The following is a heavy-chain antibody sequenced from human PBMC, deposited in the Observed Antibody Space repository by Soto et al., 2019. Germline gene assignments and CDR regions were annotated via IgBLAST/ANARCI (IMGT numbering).Heavy chain of an antibody. V-gene: IGHV1-46*03. Sequence: GASVKVSCKASGYTFTSYYMHWVRQAPGQGLEWMGIINPSGGSTSYAQKFQGRVTMTRDTSTSTVYMELSSLRSEDTAVYYCARDGYCSGGSCYSVVYYYYYMDGWGKGTTVTFSS. CDR2: INPSGGST. CDR1: GYTFTSYY. J-gene: IGHJ6*03. CDR3: ARDGYCSGGSCYSVVYYYYYMDG. D-gene: IGHD2-15*01.